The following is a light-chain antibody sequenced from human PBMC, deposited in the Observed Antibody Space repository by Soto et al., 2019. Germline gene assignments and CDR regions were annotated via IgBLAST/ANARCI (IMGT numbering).Light chain of an antibody. CDR2: EVS. CDR3: SAYTSSSTLV. CDR1: SSDVGGYNY. Sequence: QSVLPQPASVSGSPGQSITISCTGTSSDVGGYNYVSWYQQHPGKAPKLMIYEVSNRPSGVSNRFSGSKSGNTASLTISGLQAEDAADYYCSAYTSSSTLVFGGGTKLTVL. V-gene: IGLV2-14*01. J-gene: IGLJ2*01.